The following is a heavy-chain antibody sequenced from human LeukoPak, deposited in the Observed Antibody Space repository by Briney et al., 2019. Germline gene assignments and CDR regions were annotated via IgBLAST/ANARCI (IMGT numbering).Heavy chain of an antibody. V-gene: IGHV1-2*02. CDR2: INPNSGGT. CDR3: ARGGTIFGVVIISFDY. CDR1: GYTLTGYY. Sequence: ASVKVSCKASGYTLTGYYMHWVRQAPGQGLEWMGWINPNSGGTNYAQKFQGRVTMTRDTSISTAYMELSRLRSDDTAVYYCARGGTIFGVVIISFDYWGQGTLVTVSS. D-gene: IGHD3-3*01. J-gene: IGHJ4*02.